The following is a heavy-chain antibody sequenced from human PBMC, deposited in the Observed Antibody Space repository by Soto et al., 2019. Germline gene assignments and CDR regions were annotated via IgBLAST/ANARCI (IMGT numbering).Heavy chain of an antibody. CDR2: IGTAGDP. Sequence: GGSLRLSCAASGFTFSSYDMHWVRQATGKGLEWVSAIGTAGDPYYPGSVKGRFTISRENAKNSLYLQMNSLRAGDTAVYYCARGXVAGTENGYYYYYGMDVWGQGTTVTVSS. CDR1: GFTFSSYD. CDR3: ARGXVAGTENGYYYYYGMDV. V-gene: IGHV3-13*05. D-gene: IGHD6-19*01. J-gene: IGHJ6*02.